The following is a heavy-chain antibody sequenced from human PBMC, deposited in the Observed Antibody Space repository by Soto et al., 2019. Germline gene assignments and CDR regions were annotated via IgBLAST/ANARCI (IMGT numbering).Heavy chain of an antibody. Sequence: EVQLLESGGGLVQPGGSLRLSCAGSGFTFINYAMNWVRQTPGKGLELVSTISGGGDRTFDADTVKGRFTISRDNSKNTVNLQMNRLRADETAVYYCARKVLGSTSRPDWWYFDLWGRGTLVTVSS. CDR2: ISGGGDRT. D-gene: IGHD2-2*01. CDR1: GFTFINYA. J-gene: IGHJ2*01. CDR3: ARKVLGSTSRPDWWYFDL. V-gene: IGHV3-23*01.